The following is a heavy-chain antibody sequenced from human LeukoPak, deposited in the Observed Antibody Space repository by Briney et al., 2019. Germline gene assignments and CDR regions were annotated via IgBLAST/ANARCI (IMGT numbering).Heavy chain of an antibody. CDR2: THYTGST. CDR3: AKAYSGRYDD. D-gene: IGHD6-19*01. J-gene: IGHJ4*02. Sequence: SETLSLTCTVSGGSISSYYWSWIRQPPGKGLEWIGYTHYTGSTNYNPSLKSRVTISLDTSKNQFSLKLSSVTAADTAVYYCAKAYSGRYDDWGQGTLVTVSS. CDR1: GGSISSYY. V-gene: IGHV4-59*08.